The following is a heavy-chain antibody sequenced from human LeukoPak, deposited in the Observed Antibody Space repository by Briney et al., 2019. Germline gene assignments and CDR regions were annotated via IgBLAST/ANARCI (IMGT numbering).Heavy chain of an antibody. J-gene: IGHJ4*02. CDR3: ARDVSYNSLDY. CDR2: IWYDGSKK. Sequence: GGSLRLSSAASGFTFSNYGMTWVRQAPGKGLEWVAVIWYDGSKKYYADSVKGRSTISRDNSKNTLYLEMNSLRAEDTAVYYCARDVSYNSLDYWGQGTLVTVSS. V-gene: IGHV3-33*08. D-gene: IGHD6-13*01. CDR1: GFTFSNYG.